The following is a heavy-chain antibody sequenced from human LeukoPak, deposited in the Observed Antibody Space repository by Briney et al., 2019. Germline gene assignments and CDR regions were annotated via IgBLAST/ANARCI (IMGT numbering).Heavy chain of an antibody. V-gene: IGHV3-21*04. J-gene: IGHJ1*01. CDR3: ARDKAVTTEVTQHFQH. D-gene: IGHD4-23*01. CDR1: GFTFSSYS. CDR2: ISSSSSYI. Sequence: GRSLRLSCAASGFTFSSYSMNWVRQAPGKGLEWVSSISSSSSYIYYADSVKGRFTISRDNAKNSLYLQMNSLRAEDTAVYYCARDKAVTTEVTQHFQHWGQGTLVTVSS.